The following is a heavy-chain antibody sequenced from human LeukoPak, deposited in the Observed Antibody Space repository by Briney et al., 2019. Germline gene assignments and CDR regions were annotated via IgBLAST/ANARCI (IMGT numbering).Heavy chain of an antibody. V-gene: IGHV4-4*02. J-gene: IGHJ4*02. CDR3: ARRSSWYDIFTANGFDY. CDR2: IYHSGST. CDR1: GGSISSSNW. D-gene: IGHD6-13*01. Sequence: SETLSLTCAVSGGSISSSNWWSWVRQPPGKGLEWIGEIYHSGSTNYNPSLKSRVTISVDKSKNQFSLKLSSVTAADTAVYYCARRSSWYDIFTANGFDYWGQGTLVTVSS.